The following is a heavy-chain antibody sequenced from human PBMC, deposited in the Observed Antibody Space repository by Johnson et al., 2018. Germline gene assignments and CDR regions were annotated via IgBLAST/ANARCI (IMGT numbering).Heavy chain of an antibody. CDR1: GFTFSSYA. CDR2: ISGSGVST. Sequence: VQLQESGGTLVQPGGSLRLSCVGSGFTFSSYAMSWVRQAPGKGLEWVSAISGSGVSTYYADSVKGRFTISRDNSKNTLHLQMDSLRAEDTALYYCAKQKDAMIVVDEDFQNWGQGTLVTVSS. V-gene: IGHV3-23*01. D-gene: IGHD3-22*01. CDR3: AKQKDAMIVVDEDFQN. J-gene: IGHJ1*01.